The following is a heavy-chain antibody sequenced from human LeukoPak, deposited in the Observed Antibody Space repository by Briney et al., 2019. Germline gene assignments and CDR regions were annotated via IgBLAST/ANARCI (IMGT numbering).Heavy chain of an antibody. CDR2: IYTSGST. D-gene: IGHD6-19*01. V-gene: IGHV4-61*02. CDR3: VGGVAGRYYYYYMDV. J-gene: IGHJ6*03. Sequence: SETLSLTCTVSGGSISSGSYYWSWIRQPAGKGLEWIGRIYTSGSTNYNPSLKSRVTISVDTSKNQFSLKLSSVTAADTAVYYCVGGVAGRYYYYYMDVWGKGTTVTVSS. CDR1: GGSISSGSYY.